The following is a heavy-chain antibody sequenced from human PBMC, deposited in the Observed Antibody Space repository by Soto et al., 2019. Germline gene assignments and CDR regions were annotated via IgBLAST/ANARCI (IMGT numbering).Heavy chain of an antibody. J-gene: IGHJ6*02. Sequence: GGSLRLSCAAAGFTFRNYAMSWVRQAPGKGLEWVSAISRSGGTSYYADSVKGRFTISRDNAKNTLYLQMDSLRAEDTAVYYCARGDCSAAGCYIHYYYGMDVWGQGTTVTVSS. CDR2: ISRSGGTS. D-gene: IGHD2-2*02. V-gene: IGHV3-23*01. CDR1: GFTFRNYA. CDR3: ARGDCSAAGCYIHYYYGMDV.